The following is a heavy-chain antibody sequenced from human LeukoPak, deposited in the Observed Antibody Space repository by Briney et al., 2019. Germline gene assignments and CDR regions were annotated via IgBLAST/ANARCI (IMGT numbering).Heavy chain of an antibody. V-gene: IGHV1-2*02. D-gene: IGHD3-10*01. Sequence: ASVKASCKASGYTFTGYYMHWVRQAPGQGLEWMGWINPNSGGTNYAQKFQGRVTMTRDTSISTAYMELSRLRSDDTAVYYCARVPLLWFGELSWFDPWGQGTLVTVSS. CDR2: INPNSGGT. CDR3: ARVPLLWFGELSWFDP. CDR1: GYTFTGYY. J-gene: IGHJ5*02.